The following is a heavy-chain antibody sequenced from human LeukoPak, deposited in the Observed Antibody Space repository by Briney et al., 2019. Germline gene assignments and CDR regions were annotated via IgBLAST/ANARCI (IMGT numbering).Heavy chain of an antibody. D-gene: IGHD6-19*01. CDR3: ARLYSSGWFLYDAFDI. J-gene: IGHJ3*02. V-gene: IGHV4-31*03. CDR1: GGSISSGGYY. CDR2: IYYSGST. Sequence: SQTLSLTCTVSGGSISSGGYYWSWIRQHPGKGLEWIGYIYYSGSTYYNPSLKSRVTISVDTSKNQFSLKLSSVTAADTAVYYCARLYSSGWFLYDAFDIWGQGTMVTVSS.